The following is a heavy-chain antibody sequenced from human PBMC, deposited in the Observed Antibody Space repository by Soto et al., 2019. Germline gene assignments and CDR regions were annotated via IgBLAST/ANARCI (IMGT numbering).Heavy chain of an antibody. CDR3: ARGLRNYYDRSGLHY. CDR1: EFTFSNYE. V-gene: IGHV3-48*03. D-gene: IGHD3-22*01. CDR2: ISYTGSTI. J-gene: IGHJ4*02. Sequence: PGGSLRLSCVVSEFTFSNYEMNWFRQAPWKGLEWVSYISYTGSTIYYADSVRGRFTISRDNSKNSLYLQMNSLRAEDTAVYYCARGLRNYYDRSGLHYWGQGTLVTVSS.